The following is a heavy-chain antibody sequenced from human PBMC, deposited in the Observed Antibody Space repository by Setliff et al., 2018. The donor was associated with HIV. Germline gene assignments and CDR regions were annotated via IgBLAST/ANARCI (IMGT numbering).Heavy chain of an antibody. CDR3: ARETFLASAGTGDY. CDR1: GGPLNSRNW. D-gene: IGHD6-13*01. V-gene: IGHV4-4*02. CDR2: INHSGST. J-gene: IGHJ4*02. Sequence: SLTCAVSGGPLNSRNWWSWVRQPPGKGLEWIGEINHSGSTFYNPSLRSRVTISVDTSQDQFSLRLTSVTAADTAVYYCARETFLASAGTGDYWGQGTLVTVSS.